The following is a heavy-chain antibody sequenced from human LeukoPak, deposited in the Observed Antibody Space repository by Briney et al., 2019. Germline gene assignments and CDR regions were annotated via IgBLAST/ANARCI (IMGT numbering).Heavy chain of an antibody. CDR1: GYTFTGYY. CDR2: INPNSGGT. D-gene: IGHD3-10*01. J-gene: IGHJ4*02. Sequence: GASVKVSCKASGYTFTGYYMHWVRQAPGQGLEWMGWINPNSGGTNYAQKFQGRVTMTRDTSISTAYMELSRLRSDDTAVYYCARGLYHTYYYGSGRGFDGGYWGQGTLVTVSS. CDR3: ARGLYHTYYYGSGRGFDGGY. V-gene: IGHV1-2*02.